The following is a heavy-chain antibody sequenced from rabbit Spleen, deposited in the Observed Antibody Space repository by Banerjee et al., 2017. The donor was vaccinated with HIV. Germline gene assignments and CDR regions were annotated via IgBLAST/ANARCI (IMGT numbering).Heavy chain of an antibody. V-gene: IGHV1S45*01. J-gene: IGHJ3*01. Sequence: QEQLEESGGDLVKPGASLALTCKASGLDFSSNYWICWVRQAPGKGLEWIGYIDPVFGITYYASWVNGRFSISRENAQNTVFLQMTSLTAADTATYFCARDGAGGSYFALWGQGTLVTVS. CDR3: ARDGAGGSYFAL. CDR1: GLDFSSNYW. CDR2: IDPVFGIT. D-gene: IGHD8-1*01.